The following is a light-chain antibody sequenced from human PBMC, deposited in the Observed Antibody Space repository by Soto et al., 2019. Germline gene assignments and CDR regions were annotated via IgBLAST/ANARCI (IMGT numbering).Light chain of an antibody. CDR2: GAS. V-gene: IGKV3-15*01. CDR1: QSIANS. Sequence: EIVLTQSPGTLSLSPGERASLSCRASQSIANSLAWYQQKPGQAPRLLIFGASNRATGIPARFSGSGSGTEFTLTISSLQSEDFAVYYCQQYNNWPRTFGQGTKVDI. J-gene: IGKJ1*01. CDR3: QQYNNWPRT.